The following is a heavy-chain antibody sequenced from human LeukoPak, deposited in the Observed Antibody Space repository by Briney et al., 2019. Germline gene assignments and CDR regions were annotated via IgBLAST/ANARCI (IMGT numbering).Heavy chain of an antibody. D-gene: IGHD4-17*01. Sequence: GGSLRLSCAASGFTFPNYWMSWVRQAPGKGLEWVALIWYDGSNKYYADSVKGRFTISRDNSKNTLYLQMNSLRAEDTALYYCAKDGSDYDIDYWGQGTLVTVTS. CDR3: AKDGSDYDIDY. J-gene: IGHJ4*02. V-gene: IGHV3-33*06. CDR2: IWYDGSNK. CDR1: GFTFPNYW.